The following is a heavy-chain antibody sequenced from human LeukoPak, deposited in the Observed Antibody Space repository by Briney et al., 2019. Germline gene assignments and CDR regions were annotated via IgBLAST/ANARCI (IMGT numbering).Heavy chain of an antibody. CDR2: ISSSGSTI. J-gene: IGHJ3*02. Sequence: PGGSLRLSCAASGFTFSDYYMSWIRQAPGKGLEWVSYISSSGSTIYYADSVKGRFTISRDNAKNSLYLQMNSLRAEDTAVYYCTRHWDSGSFEFPDAFDIWGQGTMVTVSS. CDR3: TRHWDSGSFEFPDAFDI. D-gene: IGHD1-26*01. CDR1: GFTFSDYY. V-gene: IGHV3-11*01.